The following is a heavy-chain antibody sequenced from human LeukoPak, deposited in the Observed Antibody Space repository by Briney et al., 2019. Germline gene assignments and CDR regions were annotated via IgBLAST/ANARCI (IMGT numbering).Heavy chain of an antibody. J-gene: IGHJ5*02. V-gene: IGHV1-46*01. CDR2: INPSGGST. CDR1: GYTFTSYY. Sequence: ASVKVSCKASGYTFTSYYMHWVRQAPGQGLEWMGIINPSGGSTSYAQKFQGRVTMTRDTSTSTVYMELSSLRSEDTAVYYCARDYDILTGPSRGDWFDPWGQGILVTVSS. CDR3: ARDYDILTGPSRGDWFDP. D-gene: IGHD3-9*01.